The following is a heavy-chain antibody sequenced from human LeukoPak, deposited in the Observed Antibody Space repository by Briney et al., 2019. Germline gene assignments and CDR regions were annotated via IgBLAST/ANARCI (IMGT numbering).Heavy chain of an antibody. CDR1: GYTFTGYY. D-gene: IGHD2-2*01. V-gene: IGHV1-2*02. CDR2: INPKSGGT. Sequence: ASVKVSCKASGYTFTGYYMHWVRQAPGQGLEWMGWINPKSGGTNYAQKFQGRVTMTRDTSVHTAYMELSRLRSDDTAMYYCAREEYGFDPWGQGTLVTVSS. J-gene: IGHJ5*02. CDR3: AREEYGFDP.